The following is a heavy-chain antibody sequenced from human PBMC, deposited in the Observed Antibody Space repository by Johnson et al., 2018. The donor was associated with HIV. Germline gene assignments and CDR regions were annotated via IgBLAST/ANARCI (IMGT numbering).Heavy chain of an antibody. CDR3: AKDRIGLTMVPRAFDF. CDR1: GFTFSSYA. V-gene: IGHV3-30-3*01. CDR2: ISYDGSNK. Sequence: QVQLVESGGGVVQPGRSLRLSCAASGFTFSSYAMHWVRQAPGKRLEWVAVISYDGSNKYYADSVKGRFTISRDSSKNTLYLQMNSLRAEDTAVYYCAKDRIGLTMVPRAFDFWGQGTMVTVSS. D-gene: IGHD3-10*01. J-gene: IGHJ3*01.